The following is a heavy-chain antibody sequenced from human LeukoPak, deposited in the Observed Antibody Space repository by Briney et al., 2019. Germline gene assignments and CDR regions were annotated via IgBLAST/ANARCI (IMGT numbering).Heavy chain of an antibody. D-gene: IGHD2-21*02. CDR2: IYWDDDK. J-gene: IGHJ4*02. CDR1: GFSLSTSGVG. V-gene: IGHV2-5*02. CDR3: AHSRQVVTSSAGYFDH. Sequence: SGPTLVKPTQTLTLTCTFSGFSLSTSGVGVGWIRQPPGKALEWLALIYWDDDKRYSPSLKSRLTITKDTSKNQVVLTMTNMDPADTATYYCAHSRQVVTSSAGYFDHWGQGTLVTVSS.